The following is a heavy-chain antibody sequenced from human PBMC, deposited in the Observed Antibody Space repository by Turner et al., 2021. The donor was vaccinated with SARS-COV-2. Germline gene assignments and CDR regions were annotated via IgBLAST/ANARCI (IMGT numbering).Heavy chain of an antibody. D-gene: IGHD6-19*01. V-gene: IGHV4-59*01. CDR1: GGSISGYY. J-gene: IGHJ4*02. Sequence: QVQLHESGPGLVKPSETLSLTCTVSGGSISGYYGSWIRQPPGKGLEWIGYIYYSGTTYYNPSLKSRVTISVDTSKNQFSLKLTSVTAADTAVYYCARAPGSSSGWWDYWGQGTLVTVSS. CDR2: IYYSGTT. CDR3: ARAPGSSSGWWDY.